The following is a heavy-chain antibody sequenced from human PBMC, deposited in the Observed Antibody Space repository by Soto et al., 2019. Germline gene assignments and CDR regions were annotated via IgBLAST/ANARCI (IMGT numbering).Heavy chain of an antibody. J-gene: IGHJ5*02. D-gene: IGHD3-10*01. V-gene: IGHV3-23*01. CDR2: ISGNGIAT. CDR1: GFIFSDHA. CDR3: ARDAISMVQGTNNWFDP. Sequence: GGSLRLSCEASGFIFSDHAMSWVRQAPGKGLEWVSAISGNGIATYYADSVKGRFTISRDNSKNTLYLQMNRLRADDTAVYYCARDAISMVQGTNNWFDPWGQGTLVTVSS.